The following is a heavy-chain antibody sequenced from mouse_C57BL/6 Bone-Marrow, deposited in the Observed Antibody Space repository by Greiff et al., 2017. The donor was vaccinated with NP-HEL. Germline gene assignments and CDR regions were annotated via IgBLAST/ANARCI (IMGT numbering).Heavy chain of an antibody. V-gene: IGHV5-4*01. CDR2: ISDGGSYT. Sequence: EVQLVESGGGLVKPGGSLKLSCAASGFTFSSYAMSWVRQTPEKRLEWVATISDGGSYTYYPDNVKGRFTISRDNAKNNLYLQMSRLTSEDTAMYYCARGGFFDYWGQGTTLTVSS. CDR1: GFTFSSYA. CDR3: ARGGFFDY. J-gene: IGHJ2*01.